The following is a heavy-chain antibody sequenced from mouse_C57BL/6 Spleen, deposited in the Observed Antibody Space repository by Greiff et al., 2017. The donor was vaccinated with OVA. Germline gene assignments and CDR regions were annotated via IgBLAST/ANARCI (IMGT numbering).Heavy chain of an antibody. CDR1: GYTFTDYY. D-gene: IGHD1-1*01. CDR2: INPNNGGT. V-gene: IGHV1-26*01. J-gene: IGHJ4*01. Sequence: VQLQQSGPELVKPGASVKISCKASGYTFTDYYMNWVKQSHGKSLEWIGDINPNNGGTSYNQKFKGKATLTVDKSSSTAYMELRSLTSEDSAVYYCARRGHYSYGSSYDAMDYWGQGTSVTVSS. CDR3: ARRGHYSYGSSYDAMDY.